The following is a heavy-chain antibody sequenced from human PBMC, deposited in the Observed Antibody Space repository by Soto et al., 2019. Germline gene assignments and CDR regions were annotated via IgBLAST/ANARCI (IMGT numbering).Heavy chain of an antibody. CDR2: IHYSGST. J-gene: IGHJ6*02. CDR1: GDSISSGGYY. V-gene: IGHV4-31*03. CDR3: ARYCSATKCHVNAMDV. D-gene: IGHD2-15*01. Sequence: QVQLQESGPGLVKPSETLSLMCTVSGDSISSGGYYWSWIRQHPGKGLERIGYIHYSGSTYYSTSLKSRVSISVDTSKNQFSLRLTSVSAADAAVYYCARYCSATKCHVNAMDVWGQGTTVTVSS.